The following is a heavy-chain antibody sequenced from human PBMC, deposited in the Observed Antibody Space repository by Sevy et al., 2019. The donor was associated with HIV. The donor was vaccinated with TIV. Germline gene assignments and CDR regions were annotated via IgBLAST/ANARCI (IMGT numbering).Heavy chain of an antibody. CDR2: VSGSGIST. J-gene: IGHJ4*03. CDR3: ANAEIQSGIYMKSPFQY. D-gene: IGHD1-26*01. Sequence: GGSLRLSCAASGFIFSSYAMNWGRQAPGKGLEWVSGVSGSGISTYYTDSVKGLFTISRDNSKNTLYLQMNSLKADDKAVYYCANAEIQSGIYMKSPFQYWGPGTQVTIS. V-gene: IGHV3-23*01. CDR1: GFIFSSYA.